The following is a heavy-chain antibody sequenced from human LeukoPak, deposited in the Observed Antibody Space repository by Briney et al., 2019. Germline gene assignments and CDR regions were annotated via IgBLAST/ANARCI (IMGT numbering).Heavy chain of an antibody. J-gene: IGHJ4*02. D-gene: IGHD2-15*01. Sequence: GALVKISCKASGYTFTSYDINWVRQATGQGLEWMGWMNPNSGNTGYAQKFQGRVTMTKNTSITTAYMELSSLRSEDTAVYYCARGAPGGYCSGGSCPFYDYWGQGALVTVSS. V-gene: IGHV1-8*01. CDR3: ARGAPGGYCSGGSCPFYDY. CDR2: MNPNSGNT. CDR1: GYTFTSYD.